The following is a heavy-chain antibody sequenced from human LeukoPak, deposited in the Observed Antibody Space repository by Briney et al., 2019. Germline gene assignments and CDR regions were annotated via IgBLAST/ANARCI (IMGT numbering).Heavy chain of an antibody. V-gene: IGHV3-48*03. J-gene: IGHJ4*02. CDR3: AKDRSSGSIDY. D-gene: IGHD6-19*01. CDR1: GFTFSSYE. Sequence: GGSLRLSCAASGFTFSSYEMNWVRQAPGKGLEWVSYISSSGSTIYYADSVKGRFTISRDNSKNTLYLQMNSLRAEDTAVYYCAKDRSSGSIDYWGQGTLVTVSS. CDR2: ISSSGSTI.